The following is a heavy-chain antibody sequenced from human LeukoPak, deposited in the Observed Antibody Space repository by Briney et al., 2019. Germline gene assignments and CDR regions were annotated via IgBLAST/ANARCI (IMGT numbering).Heavy chain of an antibody. Sequence: GGSLRLSCAAPGFTFSSYGMHWVRQAPGKGLGWVAFIRYDGSNKYYADSVKGRSTISRDNSKNTLYLQMNSLRAEDTAVYYCAKDGLYSSLTNWFDPWGQGTLVTVSS. CDR1: GFTFSSYG. CDR2: IRYDGSNK. CDR3: AKDGLYSSLTNWFDP. J-gene: IGHJ5*02. V-gene: IGHV3-30*02. D-gene: IGHD6-19*01.